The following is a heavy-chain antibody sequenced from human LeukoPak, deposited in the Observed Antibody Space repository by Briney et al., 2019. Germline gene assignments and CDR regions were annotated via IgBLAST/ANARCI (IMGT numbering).Heavy chain of an antibody. CDR2: IYTSGST. D-gene: IGHD2-2*01. Sequence: SETLSLTCTVSGGSISSYYWSWIRQPAGKGLEWIGRIYTSGSTNYNPSLKSRVTMSVDTSKNQFSLKLSSVTAADTAGYYCASTPVVVVPAAIGAFDIWGQGTMVTVSS. CDR1: GGSISSYY. J-gene: IGHJ3*02. CDR3: ASTPVVVVPAAIGAFDI. V-gene: IGHV4-4*07.